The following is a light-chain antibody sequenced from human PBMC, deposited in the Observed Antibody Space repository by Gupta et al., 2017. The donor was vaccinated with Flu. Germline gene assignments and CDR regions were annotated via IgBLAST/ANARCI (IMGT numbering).Light chain of an antibody. Sequence: GDRVTITCRASQSISSYLNWYQQKPGKAPKLLIYAASSLESGVPSRFSGSGSGTDFTLTISSLQPDDSATYYCQQSYSTPSTFGQGTKLEIK. CDR2: AAS. V-gene: IGKV1-39*01. CDR1: QSISSY. J-gene: IGKJ2*02. CDR3: QQSYSTPST.